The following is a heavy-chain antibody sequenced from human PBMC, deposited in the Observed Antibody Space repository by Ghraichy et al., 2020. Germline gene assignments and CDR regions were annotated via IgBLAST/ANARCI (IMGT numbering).Heavy chain of an antibody. D-gene: IGHD5-18*01. Sequence: GGSLRLSCAASGFTFSGSAMHWVRQASRKGLEWVGRIRSKANSYATAYAASVKGRFTISRDDSKNTAYLQMNSLKTEDTAVYYCTRREWVDTAMVSDYWGQGTLVTVSS. V-gene: IGHV3-73*01. J-gene: IGHJ4*02. CDR1: GFTFSGSA. CDR2: IRSKANSYAT. CDR3: TRREWVDTAMVSDY.